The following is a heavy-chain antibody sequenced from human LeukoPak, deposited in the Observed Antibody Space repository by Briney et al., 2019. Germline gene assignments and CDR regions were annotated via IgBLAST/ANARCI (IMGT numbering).Heavy chain of an antibody. J-gene: IGHJ4*02. V-gene: IGHV4-59*08. CDR2: IFYSGST. CDR3: ARGGTMTTVPL. D-gene: IGHD4-17*01. Sequence: AETLSLTCTVSGGSISSYDWSWVRQPPGKGLEWIGYIFYSGSTNYNPSLKSRVTISVDTSKNQFSLKLSSVTAADTAVYYCARGGTMTTVPLWGQGTLVTVSS. CDR1: GGSISSYD.